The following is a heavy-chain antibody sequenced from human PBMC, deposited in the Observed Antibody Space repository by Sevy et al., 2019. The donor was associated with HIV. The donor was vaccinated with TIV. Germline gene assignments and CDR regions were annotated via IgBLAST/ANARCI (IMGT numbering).Heavy chain of an antibody. CDR3: ARDEQTYGDYDYFDY. Sequence: GGSLRLSYAASGFTFSTYSMSWVRQAPGKGLEWVSYISSSSRTIFYADSVKGRFTISRDNAKKSLYLQMDSLTAEDTAVYYCARDEQTYGDYDYFDYWGQGTLVTVSS. J-gene: IGHJ4*02. D-gene: IGHD4-17*01. CDR1: GFTFSTYS. V-gene: IGHV3-48*01. CDR2: ISSSSRTI.